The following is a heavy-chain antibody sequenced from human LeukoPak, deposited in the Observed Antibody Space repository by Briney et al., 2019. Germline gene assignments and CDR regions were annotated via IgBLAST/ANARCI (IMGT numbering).Heavy chain of an antibody. CDR1: GGSISSSSYY. J-gene: IGHJ3*02. CDR2: IYYSGST. CDR3: ARPRLAYCGGDCFFDAFDI. D-gene: IGHD2-21*02. Sequence: SETLSLTCTVSGGSISSSSYYWGWIRQPPGKGLEWIGSIYYSGSTYYNPSLKSRVTISVDTSKNQFSLKLSSVTAADTAVYYCARPRLAYCGGDCFFDAFDIWGQGTMVTVSS. V-gene: IGHV4-39*07.